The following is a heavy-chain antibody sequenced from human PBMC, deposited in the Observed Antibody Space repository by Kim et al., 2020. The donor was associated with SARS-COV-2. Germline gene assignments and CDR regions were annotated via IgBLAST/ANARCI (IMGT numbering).Heavy chain of an antibody. CDR3: ATWSNWNEGGRLDP. CDR2: INYIGST. V-gene: IGHV4-39*01. D-gene: IGHD1-20*01. CDR1: GGSINSGAYF. J-gene: IGHJ5*02. Sequence: SETLSLTCTVSGGSINSGAYFWAWIRQPPGKGLEWMGSINYIGSTYYNPSLKSRVTMSVDTSKNQFPLKLSSVTAADTAVYYCATWSNWNEGGRLDPWGQGTLVTVSS.